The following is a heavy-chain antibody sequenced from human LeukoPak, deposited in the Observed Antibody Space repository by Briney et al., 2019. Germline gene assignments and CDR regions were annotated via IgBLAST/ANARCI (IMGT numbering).Heavy chain of an antibody. V-gene: IGHV3-30-3*01. CDR1: GFTFSSYA. CDR3: AREGYDSSGYPYGDY. D-gene: IGHD3-22*01. Sequence: PGGSLRLSCAASGFTFSSYAMHWVRQAPGKGLEWVAVISYDGSNKYYADFVKGRFTISRDNSKNTLYLQMNSLRAEDTAVYYCAREGYDSSGYPYGDYWGQGTLVTVSS. CDR2: ISYDGSNK. J-gene: IGHJ4*02.